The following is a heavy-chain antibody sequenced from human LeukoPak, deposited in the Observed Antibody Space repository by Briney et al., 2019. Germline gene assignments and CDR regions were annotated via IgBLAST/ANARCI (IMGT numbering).Heavy chain of an antibody. Sequence: ASVKVSCKASGGTFGSYAISWVRQAPGQGLEWMGGIIPIFGTANYAQKFHGRVTITTDESTSTAYMELSSLRSEDTAVYYCARGGNYYDSSGYDYWGQGTLVTVSS. CDR1: GGTFGSYA. D-gene: IGHD3-22*01. V-gene: IGHV1-69*05. CDR3: ARGGNYYDSSGYDY. CDR2: IIPIFGTA. J-gene: IGHJ4*02.